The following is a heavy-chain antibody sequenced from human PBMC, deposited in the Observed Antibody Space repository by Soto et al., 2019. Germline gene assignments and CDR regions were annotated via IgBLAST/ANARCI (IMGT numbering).Heavy chain of an antibody. CDR1: GYTFTSYG. J-gene: IGHJ5*02. Sequence: ASVKVSCKASGYTFTSYGISWVRQAPGQGLEWMGWISAYNGNTNYAQKLQGRVTMTTDTSTSTAYMELRSLRSDDTAVYYCASSYGSSSSWYNWFDPWGQGTLVTVSS. CDR2: ISAYNGNT. V-gene: IGHV1-18*01. CDR3: ASSYGSSSSWYNWFDP. D-gene: IGHD6-13*01.